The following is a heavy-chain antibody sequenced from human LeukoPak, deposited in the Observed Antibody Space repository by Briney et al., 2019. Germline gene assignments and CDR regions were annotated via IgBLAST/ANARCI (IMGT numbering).Heavy chain of an antibody. D-gene: IGHD5-24*01. V-gene: IGHV3-23*01. J-gene: IGHJ4*02. CDR3: AKTSRWERDYFDY. CDR2: MSGVGGNT. Sequence: PGGSLRLSCAASGFTFSSYAMSWVRQAPGKGLEWVSAMSGVGGNTFYTDSVRGRFTISRDNSKNTLYLQMNSLRAEDTAIYYCAKTSRWERDYFDYWGQGTLVTVSS. CDR1: GFTFSSYA.